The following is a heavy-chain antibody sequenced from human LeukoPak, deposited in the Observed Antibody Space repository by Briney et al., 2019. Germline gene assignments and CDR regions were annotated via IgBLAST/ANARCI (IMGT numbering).Heavy chain of an antibody. CDR3: ARVLFGYYGVDV. D-gene: IGHD3-3*01. CDR1: GFTFSNYG. CDR2: ISGSSDYI. V-gene: IGHV3-21*01. J-gene: IGHJ6*02. Sequence: GGSLRLSCAASGFTFSNYGMYWVRQAPGKGLEWVSSISGSSDYIFYADSVKGRFTMSRDNAKNSLYLQMNSLRAEDTAVYYCARVLFGYYGVDVWGQGTTVTVSS.